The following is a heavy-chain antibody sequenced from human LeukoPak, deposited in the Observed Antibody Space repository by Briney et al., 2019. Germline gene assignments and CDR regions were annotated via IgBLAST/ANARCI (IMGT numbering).Heavy chain of an antibody. V-gene: IGHV3-21*01. CDR1: GFTFSSYT. J-gene: IGHJ4*02. Sequence: GGSLRLSCAASGFTFSSYTMHWIRQAPGKGLEWVSSISGSNSYIFYAESVKGRFTVSRDNAKDSLYLQMNSLRAEDTAVYYCARALTTLTYEGYWGQRTLVTVSS. CDR2: ISGSNSYI. CDR3: ARALTTLTYEGY. D-gene: IGHD1-1*01.